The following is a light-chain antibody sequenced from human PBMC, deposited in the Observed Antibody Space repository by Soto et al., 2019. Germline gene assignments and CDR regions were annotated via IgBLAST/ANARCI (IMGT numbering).Light chain of an antibody. CDR1: QSVSSSY. V-gene: IGKV3-20*01. J-gene: IGKJ1*01. Sequence: ENVLTQSPGTLSLSPGERVTLSCRASQSVSSSYLAWYQQKPGQAPRLLIYGASRRATGIPDRFSGSGSGTDFTLTISRLEPEDFAVYYCQQYGSSPWTFGQGTKVDIK. CDR3: QQYGSSPWT. CDR2: GAS.